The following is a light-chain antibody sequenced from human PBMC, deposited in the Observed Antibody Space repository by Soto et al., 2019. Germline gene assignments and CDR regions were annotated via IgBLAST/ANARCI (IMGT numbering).Light chain of an antibody. V-gene: IGKV1-33*01. J-gene: IGKJ4*01. Sequence: DIQMTQSPSSLSASVGDRVTITCQAIQDISTYLNWYQQKPGKAPNLLIYAASNLETGVPSRFSGSGSGTDFTFTISSLQPEDIATYYCQQYGNLPPKVTFGGGTKVDIK. CDR3: QQYGNLPPKVT. CDR1: QDISTY. CDR2: AAS.